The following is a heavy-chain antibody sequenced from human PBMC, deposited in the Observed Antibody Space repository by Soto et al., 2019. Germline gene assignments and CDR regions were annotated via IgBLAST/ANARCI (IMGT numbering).Heavy chain of an antibody. Sequence: GGSLRLSCSASGIIFCNYWMHWVRQAPGKGLMWVSRIKNDGSETHYVDSVKGRFTISRDNSRNSLYLQLNSLRAEDTAMYYCAKDGQGPFDYWGQGTPVTVSS. CDR3: AKDGQGPFDY. J-gene: IGHJ4*02. CDR1: GIIFCNYW. CDR2: IKNDGSET. V-gene: IGHV3-74*01.